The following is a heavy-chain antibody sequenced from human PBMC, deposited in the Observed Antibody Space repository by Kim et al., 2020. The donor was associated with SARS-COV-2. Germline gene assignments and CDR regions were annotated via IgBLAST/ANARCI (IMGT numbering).Heavy chain of an antibody. D-gene: IGHD6-13*01. CDR1: GFTFSSYA. CDR3: ASGGTYSSSWYPNWNDAYYYGMDV. J-gene: IGHJ6*02. CDR2: ISGSGGST. Sequence: GGSLRLSCAASGFTFSSYAMSWVRQAPGKGLEWVSAISGSGGSTYYADSVKGRFTISRDNSKNTLYLQMNSLRAEDTAVYYCASGGTYSSSWYPNWNDAYYYGMDVWGQGTTVTVPS. V-gene: IGHV3-23*01.